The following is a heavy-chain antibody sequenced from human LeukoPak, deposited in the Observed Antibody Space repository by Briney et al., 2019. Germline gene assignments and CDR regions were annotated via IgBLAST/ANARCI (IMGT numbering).Heavy chain of an antibody. CDR2: INPNSGGT. CDR3: ARERGQWLHYDAFDI. Sequence: ASVKVSCKASGYTFTGYYMHWVRQAPGQGLEWMGRINPNSGGTSYAQKFQGRVTMTRDTSISTAYMELSRLRSDDTAVYYCARERGQWLHYDAFDIWGQGTMVTVSS. CDR1: GYTFTGYY. V-gene: IGHV1-2*06. J-gene: IGHJ3*02. D-gene: IGHD5-12*01.